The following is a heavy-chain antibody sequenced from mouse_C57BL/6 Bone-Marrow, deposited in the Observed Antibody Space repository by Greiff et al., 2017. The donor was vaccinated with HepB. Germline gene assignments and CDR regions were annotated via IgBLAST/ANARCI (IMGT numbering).Heavy chain of an antibody. CDR2: IDPSDSET. V-gene: IGHV1-52*01. Sequence: QVQLQQPGAELVRPGSSVKLSCKASGYTFTSYWMHWVKQRPIQGLEWIGNIDPSDSETHYNQKFKDKATLTVDKSSSPAYMQLSSLTSEDSAVYYCARTITTGVGQDYWGQGTTLTVSA. J-gene: IGHJ2*01. CDR3: ARTITTGVGQDY. CDR1: GYTFTSYW. D-gene: IGHD1-1*01.